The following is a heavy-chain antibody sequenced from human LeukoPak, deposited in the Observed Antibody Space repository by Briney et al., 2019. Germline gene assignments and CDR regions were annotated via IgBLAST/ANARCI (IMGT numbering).Heavy chain of an antibody. Sequence: AEPLSLTCTVSVGSIIRYYWNWIRQPPGKGLEWIGYIYCSGGTNYNASFKSRVTISLGTFKNQCSLKLSSVTAADTAVYYCAGASLYYDNSGQRTFDIWGQGTMVTVSS. J-gene: IGHJ3*02. CDR3: AGASLYYDNSGQRTFDI. CDR2: IYCSGGT. D-gene: IGHD3-22*01. CDR1: VGSIIRYY. V-gene: IGHV4-59*01.